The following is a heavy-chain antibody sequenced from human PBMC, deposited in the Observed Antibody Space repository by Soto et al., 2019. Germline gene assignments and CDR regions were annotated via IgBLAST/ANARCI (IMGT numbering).Heavy chain of an antibody. Sequence: PGGSLRLSCAASGFTFSSYSMNWVRQTPGKGLEWVSSISGSSSNMYYADSVKGRFTISRDNAKNSLYLQMNSLRAEDTAVYYCAKDPNYDFWSGYSGSGWFDPWGQGALATVSS. CDR1: GFTFSSYS. CDR3: AKDPNYDFWSGYSGSGWFDP. V-gene: IGHV3-21*01. D-gene: IGHD3-3*01. J-gene: IGHJ5*02. CDR2: ISGSSSNM.